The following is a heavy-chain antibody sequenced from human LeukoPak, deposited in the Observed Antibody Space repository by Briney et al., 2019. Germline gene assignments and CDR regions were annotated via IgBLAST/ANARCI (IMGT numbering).Heavy chain of an antibody. CDR2: IYSGGST. CDR3: ARDRGYGGNRPEAFDI. CDR1: GFTFSSYA. J-gene: IGHJ3*02. D-gene: IGHD4-23*01. V-gene: IGHV3-66*01. Sequence: PGGSLRLSCAASGFTFSSYAMSWVRQAPGKGLEWVSIIYSGGSTYYADSVKGRFTISRDHSKNTLYLQMNSLRAEDTAVYYCARDRGYGGNRPEAFDIWGQGTMVTVSS.